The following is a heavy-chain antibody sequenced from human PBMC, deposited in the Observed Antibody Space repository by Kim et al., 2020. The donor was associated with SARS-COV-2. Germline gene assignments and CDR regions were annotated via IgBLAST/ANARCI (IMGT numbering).Heavy chain of an antibody. CDR3: VRTPYYFGMDV. V-gene: IGHV3-74*01. Sequence: GGSLRLSCAASGFTFSDYWMHWVRQAPGKGLMWVSRINADGSGTKYADAVKGRFTILRDNARNTLYLQMNSLTAGDTAVYYCVRTPYYFGMDVWGQGTTVTVSS. CDR2: INADGSGT. CDR1: GFTFSDYW. J-gene: IGHJ6*02.